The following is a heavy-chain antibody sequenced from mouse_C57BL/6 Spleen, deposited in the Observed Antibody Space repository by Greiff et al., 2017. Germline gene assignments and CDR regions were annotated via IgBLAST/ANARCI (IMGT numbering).Heavy chain of an antibody. Sequence: VQLQQSGPELVKPGASVKISCKASGYSFTDYNMNWVKQSHGQSLEWIGVINPNYGTTSYNQKFKGKATLTVDQSSSTAYMHLNILTSEDSAVXDCARSTDAMDYWGQGTSVTVSS. CDR1: GYSFTDYN. CDR2: INPNYGTT. V-gene: IGHV1-39*01. D-gene: IGHD3-1*01. CDR3: ARSTDAMDY. J-gene: IGHJ4*01.